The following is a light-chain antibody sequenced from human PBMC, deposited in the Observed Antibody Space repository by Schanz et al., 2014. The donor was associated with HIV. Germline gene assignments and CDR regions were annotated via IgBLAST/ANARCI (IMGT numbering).Light chain of an antibody. CDR2: EGS. V-gene: IGLV2-14*02. J-gene: IGLJ3*02. Sequence: QSALTQPASVSGSPGQSITISCTGTSSDVGSYNLVSWYQQHPGKAPKLMIYEGSKRPSGVSNRFSGSKSGNTASLTISGLQSEDEGDYYCSTYTTSNTWVFGGGTKLTVL. CDR1: SSDVGSYNL. CDR3: STYTTSNTWV.